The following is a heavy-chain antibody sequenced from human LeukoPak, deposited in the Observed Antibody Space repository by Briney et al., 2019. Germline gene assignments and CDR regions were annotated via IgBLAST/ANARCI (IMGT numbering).Heavy chain of an antibody. V-gene: IGHV3-21*01. CDR2: ISSSSSYI. Sequence: PGGSLRLSCAASGFTFSSYSMNWVRQAPGKGLEWVSSISSSSSYIYYADSVKGRFTISRDNAKNPLYLQMNSLRAEDTAVYYCARDLREYQLLYNFDYWGQGTLVTVSS. CDR1: GFTFSSYS. J-gene: IGHJ4*02. D-gene: IGHD2-2*02. CDR3: ARDLREYQLLYNFDY.